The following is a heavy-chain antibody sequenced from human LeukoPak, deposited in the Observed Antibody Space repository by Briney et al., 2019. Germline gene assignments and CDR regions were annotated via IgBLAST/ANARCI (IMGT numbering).Heavy chain of an antibody. J-gene: IGHJ4*02. D-gene: IGHD5-18*01. CDR1: GFTFSSYS. CDR2: INHSGST. CDR3: ARGIVVDTAMAGEFDY. V-gene: IGHV4-34*01. Sequence: GSLRLSCAASGFTFSSYSMNWIRQPPGKGLEWIGEINHSGSTNYNPSLKSRVTISVDTSKNQFSLKLSSVTAADTAVYYCARGIVVDTAMAGEFDYWGQGTLVTVSS.